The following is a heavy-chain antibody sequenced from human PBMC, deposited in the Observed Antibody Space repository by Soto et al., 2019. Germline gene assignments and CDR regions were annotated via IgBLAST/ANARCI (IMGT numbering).Heavy chain of an antibody. D-gene: IGHD2-15*01. V-gene: IGHV4-31*03. CDR3: ASSLLLRGYDFDY. CDR1: GGSISSGGYY. Sequence: QVQLQESGPGLVKPSQTLSLTCTVSGGSISSGGYYWSWIRQHPGKGLEWIGYIYYSGSTYYNPSLQTRVXXSXDXXKNQFSLKLSSVTAADTAVYYCASSLLLRGYDFDYWGQGTLVTVSS. CDR2: IYYSGST. J-gene: IGHJ4*02.